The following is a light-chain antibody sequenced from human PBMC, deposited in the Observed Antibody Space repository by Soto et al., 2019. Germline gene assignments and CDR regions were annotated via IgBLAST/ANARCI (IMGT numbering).Light chain of an antibody. J-gene: IGLJ1*01. CDR1: SSDVGGYNF. CDR3: ASYAGGNKV. V-gene: IGLV2-8*01. CDR2: EVT. Sequence: QSVLTQPPSASGSPGQSVTISCTGTSSDVGGYNFVSWYQQHPGKAPKLVIYEVTKRPSVVPDRFSGSKSGNTASLTVSGLLPEDGADYYCASYAGGNKVFGTGTKVTVL.